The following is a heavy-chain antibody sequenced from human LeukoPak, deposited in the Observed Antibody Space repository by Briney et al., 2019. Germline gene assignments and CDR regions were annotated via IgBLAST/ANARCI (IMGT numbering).Heavy chain of an antibody. CDR2: IYPGDSDT. J-gene: IGHJ6*02. V-gene: IGHV5-51*01. CDR1: GYSFTSYW. Sequence: GEPLKISCKGSGYSFTSYWIGWVRRMPGKGLEWMGIIYPGDSDTRYSPSFQGQVTISADKSISTAYLQWSSLKASDTAMYYCARHPGAGSYGYYYGMDVWGQGTTVTVSS. D-gene: IGHD1-26*01. CDR3: ARHPGAGSYGYYYGMDV.